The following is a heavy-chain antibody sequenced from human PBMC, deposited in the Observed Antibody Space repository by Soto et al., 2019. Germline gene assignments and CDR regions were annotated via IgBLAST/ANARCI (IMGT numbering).Heavy chain of an antibody. CDR1: GYTFTSYG. Sequence: QVHLVQSGAEVKKPGASVKVSCKGSGYTFTSYGITWVRQAPGQGLEWMGWISAHNGNTHYAQKLQGRVTVTRDTSTSPAYMELRSLRSDDTAVYSCARGRYGDYWGQGALVTVSS. V-gene: IGHV1-18*01. J-gene: IGHJ4*02. CDR2: ISAHNGNT. CDR3: ARGRYGDY. D-gene: IGHD1-1*01.